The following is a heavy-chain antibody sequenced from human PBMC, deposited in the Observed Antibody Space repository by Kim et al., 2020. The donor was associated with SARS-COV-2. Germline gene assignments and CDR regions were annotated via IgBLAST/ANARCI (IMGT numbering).Heavy chain of an antibody. CDR3: AKDFSSSLWFGELLYRYYFDY. J-gene: IGHJ4*02. V-gene: IGHV3-23*01. Sequence: GGSLRLSCAASGFTFSSYAMSWVRQAPGKGLEWVSAISGSGGSTYYADSVKGRFTISRDNSKNTLYLQMNSLRAEDTAVYYCAKDFSSSLWFGELLYRYYFDYWGQGTLVTVSS. CDR1: GFTFSSYA. CDR2: ISGSGGST. D-gene: IGHD3-10*01.